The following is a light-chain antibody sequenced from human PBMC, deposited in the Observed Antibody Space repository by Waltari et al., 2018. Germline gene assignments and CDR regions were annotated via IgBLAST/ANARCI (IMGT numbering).Light chain of an antibody. CDR3: HQRSNWPWT. J-gene: IGKJ1*01. CDR2: EAS. CDR1: QSVSSY. Sequence: EIVLTQSPATRSLSPGERATLSCRASQSVSSYLAWYQQKPGQAPTLLMYEASNRATGIPARFSGSGSGTEFTLTISSLEPEDFAVYYCHQRSNWPWTFGQGTKVEIK. V-gene: IGKV3-11*01.